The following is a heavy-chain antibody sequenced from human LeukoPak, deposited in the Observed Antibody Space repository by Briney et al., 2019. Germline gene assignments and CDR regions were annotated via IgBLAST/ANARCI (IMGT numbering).Heavy chain of an antibody. J-gene: IGHJ5*02. D-gene: IGHD3-9*01. CDR1: GGSISSYY. CDR2: IYYSGST. V-gene: IGHV4-59*01. CDR3: ARLTGYSSESWFDP. Sequence: SETLSLTCTVSGGSISSYYWSRIRQPPGKGLEWIGYIYYSGSTNYNPSLKSRVTISVDTSKNQFSPKLRSVTAADTAVYYCARLTGYSSESWFDPWGQGTLVTVSS.